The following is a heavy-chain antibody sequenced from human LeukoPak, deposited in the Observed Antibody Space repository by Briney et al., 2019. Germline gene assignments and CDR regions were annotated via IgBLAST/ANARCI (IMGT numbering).Heavy chain of an antibody. Sequence: SETLSLTCTVSGGSISSSSYYWGWIRQPPGKGLEWIGSIYYSGSTYYNPSHKSRVTISVDTSKNQFSLKLSSVTAADTAVYYCARHTRVRSFNWFDPWGQGTLVTVSS. CDR1: GGSISSSSYY. J-gene: IGHJ5*02. CDR3: ARHTRVRSFNWFDP. CDR2: IYYSGST. D-gene: IGHD3-3*01. V-gene: IGHV4-39*01.